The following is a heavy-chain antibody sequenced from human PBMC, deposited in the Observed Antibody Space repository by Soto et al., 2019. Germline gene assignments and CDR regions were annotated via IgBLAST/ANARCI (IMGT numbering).Heavy chain of an antibody. J-gene: IGHJ5*02. CDR3: ARGFAGDLVVPAATVNWFDP. V-gene: IGHV4-31*03. D-gene: IGHD2-2*01. CDR1: GGSISSAGYY. CDR2: IHYSGST. Sequence: PSETLSLTCTVSGGSISSAGYYWSWIRQHPGKDLEWIGYIHYSGSTHYNPSLRNRVTISVDTSKNQFSLKLSSVTAADTAVYYCARGFAGDLVVPAATVNWFDPWGQGTLVTVSS.